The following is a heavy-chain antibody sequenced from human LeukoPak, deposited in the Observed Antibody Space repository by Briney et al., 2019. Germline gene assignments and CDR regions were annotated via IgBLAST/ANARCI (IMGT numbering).Heavy chain of an antibody. CDR1: GYSFTSYW. J-gene: IGHJ4*02. Sequence: GESLQISCKGSGYSFTSYWIGWVRRMPGKGLEWMGIIYPGDSDTRYSPSFQGQVTISADKSISTAYLQWSSLKASDTAMYYCAVFSSVGPYYFDYWGQGTLVTVSS. CDR3: AVFSSVGPYYFDY. V-gene: IGHV5-51*01. D-gene: IGHD1-26*01. CDR2: IYPGDSDT.